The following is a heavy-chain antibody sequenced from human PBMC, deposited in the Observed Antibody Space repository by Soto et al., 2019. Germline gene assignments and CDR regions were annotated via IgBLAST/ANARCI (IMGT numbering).Heavy chain of an antibody. CDR1: GYSFTAYG. D-gene: IGHD2-2*01. Sequence: QVHLVQSGAEVKKPGASVKVSCKASGYSFTAYGMLWVRRAPGQRLEWMGWISLRNGNTNYAQKFQGRVTLTTDTSTTTAYRELMRLSWVDMAVYDCSRVALVPTPASECGDRGTLGTDSS. J-gene: IGHJ4*02. V-gene: IGHV1-18*03. CDR2: ISLRNGNT. CDR3: SRVALVPTPASEC.